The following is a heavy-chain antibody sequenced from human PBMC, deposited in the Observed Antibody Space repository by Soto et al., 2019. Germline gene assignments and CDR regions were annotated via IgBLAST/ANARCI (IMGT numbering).Heavy chain of an antibody. Sequence: GGSLRLSCAASGFTFSSYGMHWVRQAPGKGLEWVAVISYDGSNKYYADSVKGRFTISRDNSKNTLYLQMNSLRAEDTAVYYCAKGLPGGLLYYYYYYGMDVWGQGTTVTVSS. D-gene: IGHD1-26*01. CDR2: ISYDGSNK. CDR3: AKGLPGGLLYYYYYYGMDV. J-gene: IGHJ6*02. V-gene: IGHV3-30*18. CDR1: GFTFSSYG.